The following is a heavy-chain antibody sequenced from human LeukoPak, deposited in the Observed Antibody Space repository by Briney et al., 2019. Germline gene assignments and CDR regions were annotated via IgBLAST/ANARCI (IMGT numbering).Heavy chain of an antibody. J-gene: IGHJ3*02. D-gene: IGHD3-3*01. CDR2: INHSGST. V-gene: IGHV4-34*01. Sequence: PSETLSLTCAVYGGSLSSYYWSWIRQPPGKGLEWIGEINHSGSTNNNPSLKSRVTVLVDASKNQFSLKLSSVTAADSAVYYCARSRAGNDFLSAFYASDIWGQGTIVTVSS. CDR1: GGSLSSYY. CDR3: ARSRAGNDFLSAFYASDI.